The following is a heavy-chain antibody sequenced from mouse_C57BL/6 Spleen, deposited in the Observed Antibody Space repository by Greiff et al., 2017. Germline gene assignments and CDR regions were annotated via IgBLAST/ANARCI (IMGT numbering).Heavy chain of an antibody. D-gene: IGHD1-1*01. V-gene: IGHV1-53*01. CDR3: ARYGGTTVVATDYYAMDY. Sequence: QVQLQQPGTELVKPGASVKLSCKASGYTFTSYWMHWVKQRPGQGLEWIGNINPSNGGTNYNEKFKSKATLTVDKSSSTAYMQLSSLTSEDSAVYYCARYGGTTVVATDYYAMDYWGQGTSVTVSS. J-gene: IGHJ4*01. CDR1: GYTFTSYW. CDR2: INPSNGGT.